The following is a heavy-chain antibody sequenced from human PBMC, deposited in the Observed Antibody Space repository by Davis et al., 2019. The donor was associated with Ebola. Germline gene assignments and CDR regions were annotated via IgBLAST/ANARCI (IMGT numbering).Heavy chain of an antibody. CDR3: AREARYAIGVNDY. V-gene: IGHV3-11*04. D-gene: IGHD3-3*01. CDR2: ISSSGSTI. J-gene: IGHJ4*02. Sequence: PSETLSLTCAVSGGSISSSNWWSWIRQAPGKGLEWVSYISSSGSTIYYADSVKGRFTISRDNAKNSLFLQMNSLRAEDTAVYYCAREARYAIGVNDYWGQGTLVTVSS. CDR1: GGSISSSNW.